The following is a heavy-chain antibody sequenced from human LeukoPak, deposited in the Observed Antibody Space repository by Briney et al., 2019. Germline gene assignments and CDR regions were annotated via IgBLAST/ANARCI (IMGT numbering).Heavy chain of an antibody. CDR3: ARDPYYDFWSGYYPDY. J-gene: IGHJ4*02. D-gene: IGHD3-3*01. V-gene: IGHV3-48*04. CDR1: GFTFSSYS. CDR2: ISSSSSTI. Sequence: GGSLRLSCAASGFTFSSYSMNWVRQAPGKGLEWVSYISSSSSTIYYADSVKGRFTISRDNAKNSLYLQMNSLRAEDTAVYYCARDPYYDFWSGYYPDYWGQGTLVTVSS.